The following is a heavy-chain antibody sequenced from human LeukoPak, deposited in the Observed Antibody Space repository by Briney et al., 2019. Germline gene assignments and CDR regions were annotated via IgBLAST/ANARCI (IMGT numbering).Heavy chain of an antibody. CDR2: IIPIFGTA. J-gene: IGHJ4*02. D-gene: IGHD3-22*01. CDR1: GGTFSSYA. CDR3: ARGALGYYDSSGDYFDY. V-gene: IGHV1-69*13. Sequence: SVKVSCKASGGTFSSYAISWVRQAPGQGLEWMGGIIPIFGTANYAQKFQGRVTITAGESTSTAYMELSSLRSEDTAVYYCARGALGYYDSSGDYFDYWGQGTLVTVSS.